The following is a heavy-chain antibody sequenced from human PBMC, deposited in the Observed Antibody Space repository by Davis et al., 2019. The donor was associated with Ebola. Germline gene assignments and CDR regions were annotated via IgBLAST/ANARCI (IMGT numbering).Heavy chain of an antibody. CDR1: GGSISSRNW. J-gene: IGHJ6*04. CDR2: IYHSGNT. Sequence: MPSETLSLTCAVSGGSISSRNWWNWVRQPPGKGLEWIGEIYHSGNTNYNPSFKSRVTISVDKSKNQSSLKLSSVTAADTAVYYCATLWFGELLGMDVWGKGTTVTVSS. V-gene: IGHV4-4*02. CDR3: ATLWFGELLGMDV. D-gene: IGHD3-10*01.